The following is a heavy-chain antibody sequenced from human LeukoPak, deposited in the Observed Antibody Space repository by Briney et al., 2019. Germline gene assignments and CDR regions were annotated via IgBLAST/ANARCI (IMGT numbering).Heavy chain of an antibody. Sequence: SQTLSLTCTVSGGSISSGSYYWSWIRQPAGKGLEWIGRIYTSGSTNYNPSLKSRVTISVDTSKNQFSLKLSSVTAADTAVYYCAREGDYYDSSVAYWFDPWGQGTLVTVSS. CDR1: GGSISSGSYY. CDR3: AREGDYYDSSVAYWFDP. V-gene: IGHV4-61*02. D-gene: IGHD3-22*01. J-gene: IGHJ5*02. CDR2: IYTSGST.